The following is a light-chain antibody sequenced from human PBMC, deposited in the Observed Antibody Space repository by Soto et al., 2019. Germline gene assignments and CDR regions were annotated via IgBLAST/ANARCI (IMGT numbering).Light chain of an antibody. J-gene: IGLJ1*01. CDR1: SSDVGGYNY. Sequence: QSALTQPASVSGSPGQSITISCTGTSSDVGGYNYVSWYQQHPGKAPKLLIYLNSRRPSGVPDRFSGSKSGTSASLAISGLQSEDEAEYYCATWDDSLNLLYVFGTGTKLTVL. V-gene: IGLV2-14*01. CDR3: ATWDDSLNLLYV. CDR2: LNS.